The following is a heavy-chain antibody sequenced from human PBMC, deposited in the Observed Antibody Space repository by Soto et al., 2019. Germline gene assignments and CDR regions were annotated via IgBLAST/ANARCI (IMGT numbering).Heavy chain of an antibody. J-gene: IGHJ4*02. CDR3: ARIEMASIK. V-gene: IGHV4-31*03. CDR2: IYYTGST. Sequence: QVQMQESGPGLVKPSQTLSLTCSVSGASIRSGGYYWSWLRQSPGKGLEWIGHIYYTGSTFYSPSLKSRLTISLDTSKNQFSLDLRSVTAADTAIYYCARIEMASIKWGRGTLVTVAS. CDR1: GASIRSGGYY.